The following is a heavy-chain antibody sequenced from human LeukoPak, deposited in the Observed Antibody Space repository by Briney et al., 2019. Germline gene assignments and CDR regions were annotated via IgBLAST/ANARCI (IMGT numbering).Heavy chain of an antibody. Sequence: SETLSLTCTVSGYSISSGYYWAWIRQPPGQGLEWIGSIFHTGSTYHNPSLKSRVTISVDTSKNQFSLKLSSVTAADTAVYYCASESPDGWGYYFEYWGQGTLVTVSS. V-gene: IGHV4-38-2*02. CDR2: IFHTGST. J-gene: IGHJ4*02. CDR3: ASESPDGWGYYFEY. D-gene: IGHD5-24*01. CDR1: GYSISSGYY.